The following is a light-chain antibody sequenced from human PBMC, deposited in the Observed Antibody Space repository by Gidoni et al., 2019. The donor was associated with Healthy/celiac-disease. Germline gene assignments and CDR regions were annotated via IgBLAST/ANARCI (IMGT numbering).Light chain of an antibody. J-gene: IGLJ2*01. CDR1: SSNIGSNF. CDR3: ASWDDSLSGRL. V-gene: IGLV1-47*02. CDR2: SNS. Sequence: QSVLTQPPSESGTPGQRVTISCSGSSSNIGSNFVYWYQQLPGTAPKLLIYSNSQRPSGVPDRFSGSKSGTSASLAISGLRSEDEADYYCASWDDSLSGRLFGGGTKLTVL.